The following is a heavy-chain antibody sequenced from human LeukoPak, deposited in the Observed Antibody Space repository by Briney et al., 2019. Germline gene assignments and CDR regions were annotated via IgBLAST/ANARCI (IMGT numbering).Heavy chain of an antibody. V-gene: IGHV1-3*01. J-gene: IGHJ4*02. CDR2: INAGNGNT. CDR3: ARDPIGSRWPYYFDY. D-gene: IGHD6-13*01. CDR1: GYAFTTYA. Sequence: ASVKVSCKASGYAFTTYAMHWVRQAPGQRLEWMGWINAGNGNTKYSQKFQARVTITRDTSASTAYMELSSLRSEDTAVYYCARDPIGSRWPYYFDYWGQGTLVTVSS.